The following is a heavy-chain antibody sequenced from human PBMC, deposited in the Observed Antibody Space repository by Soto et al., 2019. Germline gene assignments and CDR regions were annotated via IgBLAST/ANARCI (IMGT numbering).Heavy chain of an antibody. CDR1: GGSISSGDYY. V-gene: IGHV4-30-4*01. CDR2: IYYSGST. D-gene: IGHD4-17*01. J-gene: IGHJ5*02. CDR3: ARVNGDYLKGEFDP. Sequence: PSETLSLTCTVSGGSISSGDYYWSWIRQPPGKGLEWIGYIYYSGSTYYNPSLKSRVTISVDTSKNQFSLKLSSVTAADTAVYYCARVNGDYLKGEFDPWGQGTLVTSPQ.